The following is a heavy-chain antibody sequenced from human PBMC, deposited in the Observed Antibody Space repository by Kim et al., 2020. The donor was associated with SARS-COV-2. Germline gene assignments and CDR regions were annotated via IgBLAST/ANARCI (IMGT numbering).Heavy chain of an antibody. CDR1: GFTFSNYG. J-gene: IGHJ4*02. V-gene: IGHV3-23*01. CDR3: AGICGTPSCSDDY. CDR2: ISFGGVT. Sequence: GGSLRLSCAASGFTFSNYGVSWVRQAPGKGLEWVSAISFGGVTDYADSVRGRFTTSRDHPTSTVYLQMNSLRAEDTAVYYCAGICGTPSCSDDYWGQGT. D-gene: IGHD2-2*01.